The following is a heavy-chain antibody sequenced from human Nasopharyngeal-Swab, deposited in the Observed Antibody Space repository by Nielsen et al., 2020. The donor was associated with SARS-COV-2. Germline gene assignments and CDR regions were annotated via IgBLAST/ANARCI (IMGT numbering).Heavy chain of an antibody. CDR2: INPSGGST. V-gene: IGHV1-46*01. J-gene: IGHJ3*02. CDR1: GCTFFSYY. D-gene: IGHD6-19*01. Sequence: GSVKLSCRASGCTFFSYYMKWGGQAPGQGREGRGIINPSGGSTRYGQKFEGRGAMTRDTTASTVYMELRSLRSEDTAVYYCARKSLGYSSGWLVAFDIWGQGTMVTVSS. CDR3: ARKSLGYSSGWLVAFDI.